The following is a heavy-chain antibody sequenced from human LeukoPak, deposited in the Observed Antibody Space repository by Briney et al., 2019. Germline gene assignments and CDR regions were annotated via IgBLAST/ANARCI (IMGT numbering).Heavy chain of an antibody. V-gene: IGHV3-23*01. Sequence: PGGSLRLSCAASGFTFSGYAMSWVRQAPGKGLEWVSAISGSGGSTYYADSVKGRFTISRDNSKNTLYLQMNSLRAEDTAVYYWAKAPSASGHEVDYWGQGTLVTVSS. CDR1: GFTFSGYA. D-gene: IGHD6-25*01. J-gene: IGHJ4*02. CDR3: AKAPSASGHEVDY. CDR2: ISGSGGST.